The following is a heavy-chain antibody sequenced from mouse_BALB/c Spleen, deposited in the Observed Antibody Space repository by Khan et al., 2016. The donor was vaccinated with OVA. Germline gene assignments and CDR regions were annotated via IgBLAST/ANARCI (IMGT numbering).Heavy chain of an antibody. J-gene: IGHJ4*01. Sequence: QVQLKESGPGLVAPSQSLSITCTVSGFSLTGYAVNWVRQPPGMGLEWLGMIWGDGRTDYNSALKSRLTISKDNSKSQVFLKLNSLQTDDTARYYGATSDGMDYWGQGTSVTVSS. V-gene: IGHV2-6-7*01. CDR2: IWGDGRT. CDR3: ATSDGMDY. CDR1: GFSLTGYA.